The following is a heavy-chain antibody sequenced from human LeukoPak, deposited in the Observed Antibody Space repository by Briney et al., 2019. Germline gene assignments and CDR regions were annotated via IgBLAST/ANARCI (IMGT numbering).Heavy chain of an antibody. CDR3: ARESYSLIDY. D-gene: IGHD2-15*01. V-gene: IGHV4-59*12. CDR2: IHSSGST. Sequence: PSETLSLTCTVSGGTISSYHWNWIRQPPGKGLEWIGYIHSSGSTKYNPSLKSRVTMSVDTSKNQFSLKLSSVTAADTAVYYCARESYSLIDYWGQGTLVTVSS. CDR1: GGTISSYH. J-gene: IGHJ4*02.